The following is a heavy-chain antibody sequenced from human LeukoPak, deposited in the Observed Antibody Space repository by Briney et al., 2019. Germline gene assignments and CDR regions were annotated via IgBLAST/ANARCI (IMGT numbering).Heavy chain of an antibody. Sequence: GRSLRLSCAASGLTFSSYGMHWVRQAPGKGLEWVAVISYDGSNKYFADSVKGRFTISRDNSKNTLYLQMNSLRAEDTAVYYCAKDSGIAVAGTLRAFDIWGQGTMVTVSS. D-gene: IGHD6-19*01. V-gene: IGHV3-30*18. CDR3: AKDSGIAVAGTLRAFDI. CDR1: GLTFSSYG. J-gene: IGHJ3*02. CDR2: ISYDGSNK.